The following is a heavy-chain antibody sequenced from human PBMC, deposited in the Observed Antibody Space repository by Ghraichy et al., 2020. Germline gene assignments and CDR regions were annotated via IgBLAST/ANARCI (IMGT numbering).Heavy chain of an antibody. D-gene: IGHD3-10*01. Sequence: GGSLRLSCAASGFTFSSYWMSWVRQAPGKGLEWVANIKQDGSEKSYVDSVKGRFTISRDNAKISLYLQMNSLRVEDTAVYYCARGSGSGNYPFDPWGQGTLVTVSS. J-gene: IGHJ5*02. CDR2: IKQDGSEK. V-gene: IGHV3-7*01. CDR3: ARGSGSGNYPFDP. CDR1: GFTFSSYW.